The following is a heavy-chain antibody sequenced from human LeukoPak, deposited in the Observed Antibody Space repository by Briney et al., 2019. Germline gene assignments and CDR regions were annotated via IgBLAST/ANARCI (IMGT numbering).Heavy chain of an antibody. CDR2: ISASGGST. V-gene: IGHV3-23*01. D-gene: IGHD3-10*01. CDR1: GFTLSSYA. CDR3: AKVMKGSERLTMVRGVIIKTAGLYYMDV. J-gene: IGHJ6*03. Sequence: GSLRLSCAASGFTLSSYAMSWVRQAPGKGLEWVSSISASGGSTNYADSVKGRFTISRDNSKNTVYLQMNSLRAEDTAVYYCAKVMKGSERLTMVRGVIIKTAGLYYMDVWGKGTTVTVSS.